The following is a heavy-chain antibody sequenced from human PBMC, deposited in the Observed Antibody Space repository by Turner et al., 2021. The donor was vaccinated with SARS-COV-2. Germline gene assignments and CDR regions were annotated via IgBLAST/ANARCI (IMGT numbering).Heavy chain of an antibody. J-gene: IGHJ3*02. Sequence: QVQLVQSGAEVEKPGSSVKVSCKASGGTFSSYAISWVRQAPGQGLEWMGGIIPIFGTGNYAQKVQGRVTITADESTSTAYMELSSLRSEDTAVYYCARDTAVAGTLGAFDIWGQGTMVTVSS. CDR3: ARDTAVAGTLGAFDI. D-gene: IGHD6-19*01. V-gene: IGHV1-69*01. CDR1: GGTFSSYA. CDR2: IIPIFGTG.